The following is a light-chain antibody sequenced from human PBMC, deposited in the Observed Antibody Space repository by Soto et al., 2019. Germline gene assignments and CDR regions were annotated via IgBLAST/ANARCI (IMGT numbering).Light chain of an antibody. J-gene: IGKJ2*01. CDR1: QSISSY. Sequence: DIQMTQSPSSLSASVGDRVTITCRASQSISSYLNLYQQKPGKAPKLLIYAASSLQSGVPSRFTGSGSGTDFTLTISSLQPEDFATYYCQESTNTPYSFGQGTKLEIK. CDR3: QESTNTPYS. CDR2: AAS. V-gene: IGKV1-39*01.